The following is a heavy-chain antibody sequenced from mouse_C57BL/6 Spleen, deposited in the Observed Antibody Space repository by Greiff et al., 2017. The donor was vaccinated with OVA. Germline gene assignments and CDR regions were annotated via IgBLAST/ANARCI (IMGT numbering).Heavy chain of an antibody. J-gene: IGHJ3*01. CDR3: TRPYDYDGGFAY. Sequence: VQLQQSGTVLARPGASVKMSCKTSGYTFTSYWMHWVKQRPGQGLEWIGAIYPGNSDTSYNQKFKRKAKLTAVTSASTAYMELSSLTNEDSAVYYCTRPYDYDGGFAYWGQGTLVTVSA. CDR1: GYTFTSYW. D-gene: IGHD2-4*01. V-gene: IGHV1-5*01. CDR2: IYPGNSDT.